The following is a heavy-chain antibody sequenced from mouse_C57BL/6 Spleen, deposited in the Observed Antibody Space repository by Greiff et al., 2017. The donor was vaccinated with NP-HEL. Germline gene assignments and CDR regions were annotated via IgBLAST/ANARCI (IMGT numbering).Heavy chain of an antibody. Sequence: QVQLQQSGPGLVAPSQSLSITCTVSGFSLTSYGVSWVRQPPGKGLEWLGVIWGDGSTNYHSALISRLSISKDNSKSQVFLKLNSLQTDDTATYYCAKGGYDYDGGEYYYAMDYWGQGTSVTVSS. CDR3: AKGGYDYDGGEYYYAMDY. CDR2: IWGDGST. J-gene: IGHJ4*01. V-gene: IGHV2-3*01. D-gene: IGHD2-4*01. CDR1: GFSLTSYG.